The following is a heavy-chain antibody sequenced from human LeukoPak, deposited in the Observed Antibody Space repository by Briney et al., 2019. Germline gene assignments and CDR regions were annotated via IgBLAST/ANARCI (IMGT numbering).Heavy chain of an antibody. Sequence: KPGGSLRLSCAASGFAFSTYSMNWVRQAPGKGLEWVSFISSSSGFIYYADLLQGRFTISRDNAKNSLYLQMNSLRAEDTAVYYCARGEAYSSSWYSVDYWGQGTLVTVSS. CDR1: GFAFSTYS. D-gene: IGHD6-13*01. CDR2: ISSSSGFI. V-gene: IGHV3-21*01. CDR3: ARGEAYSSSWYSVDY. J-gene: IGHJ4*02.